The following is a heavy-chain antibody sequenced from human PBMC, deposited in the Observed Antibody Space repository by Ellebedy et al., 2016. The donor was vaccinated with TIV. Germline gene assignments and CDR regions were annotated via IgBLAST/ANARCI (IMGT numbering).Heavy chain of an antibody. CDR3: ARDTGSYPNWIDP. CDR2: INPNNGGP. CDR1: GYIFTGYF. J-gene: IGHJ5*02. V-gene: IGHV1-2*02. D-gene: IGHD3-10*01. Sequence: AASVKVSCKTSGYIFTGYFIHWVRQAPGQGLEWLGWINPNNGGPEYAQKFQGRVTMTSDAPISTAYMELSRLTSDDTAVYYCARDTGSYPNWIDPWGQGTLVTVSS.